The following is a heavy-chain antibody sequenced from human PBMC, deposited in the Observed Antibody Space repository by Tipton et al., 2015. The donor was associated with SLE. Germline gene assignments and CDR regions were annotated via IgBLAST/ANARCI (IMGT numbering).Heavy chain of an antibody. CDR2: IYYSGST. Sequence: TLSLTCTVSGGSISSSSYYWGWIRQPPGKGLEWIGSIYYSGSTYYNPSLKSRVTISVDTSKTQFSLTLSSVTAADTAVYYCAGRRSTMLVTDAVDIWGQGTMVPVSS. D-gene: IGHD3-22*01. CDR3: AGRRSTMLVTDAVDI. CDR1: GGSISSSSYY. V-gene: IGHV4-39*01. J-gene: IGHJ3*02.